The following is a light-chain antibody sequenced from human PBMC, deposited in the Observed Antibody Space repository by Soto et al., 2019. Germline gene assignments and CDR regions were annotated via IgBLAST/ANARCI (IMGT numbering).Light chain of an antibody. J-gene: IGKJ2*01. Sequence: DIQMTQSPSTLAASVGDTVTMTCRSSSKWLAWYQKKPGKARKLLIYDVCNLERGVPPRFSGSTSGAESTLTITGLQPDDLGTYYCQHTTDFTFGQGTKVEIK. V-gene: IGKV1-5*01. CDR1: SSSKW. CDR3: QHTTDFT. CDR2: DVC.